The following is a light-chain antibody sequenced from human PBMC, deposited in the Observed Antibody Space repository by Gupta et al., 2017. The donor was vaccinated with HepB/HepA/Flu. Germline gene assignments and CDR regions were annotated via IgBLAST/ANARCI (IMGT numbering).Light chain of an antibody. CDR3: NSRDSRGDNLVV. Sequence: SSELTQDPAVSVALGQTVRITCQGDSLRNCYASWFQQKPGRAPLLLLYDKNNRRSGTPERISGSTSLDTAALTITGAPAEEEADYYCNSRDSRGDNLVVFGGGTKVTVL. CDR1: SLRNCY. V-gene: IGLV3-19*01. J-gene: IGLJ2*01. CDR2: DKN.